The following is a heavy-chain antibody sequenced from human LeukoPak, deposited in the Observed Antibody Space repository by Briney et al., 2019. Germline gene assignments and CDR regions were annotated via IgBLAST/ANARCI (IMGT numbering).Heavy chain of an antibody. CDR2: IQQDGSEK. CDR3: ARGMGSNWYTRVYFDY. CDR1: GFSFSNYW. Sequence: GGSLRLSCAASGFSFSNYWMSWVRQAPGKGLEWVANIQQDGSEKYDVDSVKGRFTISRDNAKNSLYLQMNSLRAEDTAVYYCARGMGSNWYTRVYFDYWGRGTLVTVSS. D-gene: IGHD6-13*01. J-gene: IGHJ4*02. V-gene: IGHV3-7*04.